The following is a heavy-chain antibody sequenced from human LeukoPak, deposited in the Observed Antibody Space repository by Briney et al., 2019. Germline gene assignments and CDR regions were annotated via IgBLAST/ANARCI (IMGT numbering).Heavy chain of an antibody. V-gene: IGHV4-59*01. CDR1: GGSISSYH. D-gene: IGHD3-3*01. Sequence: KTSETLSLTCTVSGGSISSYHWSWIRQPPGKRLEWIGHIYYSGSTNYNPSLKSRVTISVDTSKNQFSLKLSSVTAADTAVYYCASRSSIWSGYQDTLYYFDSWGQGTLVTVSS. CDR2: IYYSGST. CDR3: ASRSSIWSGYQDTLYYFDS. J-gene: IGHJ4*02.